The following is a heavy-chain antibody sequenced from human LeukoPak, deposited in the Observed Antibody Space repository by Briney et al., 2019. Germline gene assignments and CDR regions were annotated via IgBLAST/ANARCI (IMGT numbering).Heavy chain of an antibody. D-gene: IGHD6-13*01. CDR2: INAGNGNT. V-gene: IGHV1-3*01. CDR3: ARGRYSSSWYVMTYFDY. Sequence: ASVKVSCKASGYTFTSYAMHWVRQAPGQRLEWTGWINAGNGNTKYSQKFQGRVTITRDTSASTAYMELSSLRSEDTAVYYCARGRYSSSWYVMTYFDYWGQGTLVTVSS. CDR1: GYTFTSYA. J-gene: IGHJ4*02.